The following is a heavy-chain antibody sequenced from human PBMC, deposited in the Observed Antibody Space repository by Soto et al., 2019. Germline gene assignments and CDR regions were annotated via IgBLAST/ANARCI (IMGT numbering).Heavy chain of an antibody. Sequence: SETLSLTCTVSGGSIRSNDWSWIRQPPGKGLEWIGYIYYSGSTNYNPSLKSRVTISVDTSKNQFSLNLSSVTAADTAVYYCAREGYCSGGRCYMIDYWGQGTLVTVSS. J-gene: IGHJ4*02. V-gene: IGHV4-59*01. CDR3: AREGYCSGGRCYMIDY. CDR1: GGSIRSND. CDR2: IYYSGST. D-gene: IGHD2-15*01.